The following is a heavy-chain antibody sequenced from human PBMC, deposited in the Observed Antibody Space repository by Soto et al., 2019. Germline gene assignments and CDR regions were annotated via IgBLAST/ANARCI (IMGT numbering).Heavy chain of an antibody. V-gene: IGHV1-18*01. CDR1: GYKLIAYG. Sequence: QVQVVQSGAEVKKPGASVKVSCKASGYKLIAYGISWVRQAPGQGLEWLGWISAHDGDKYAQKFQGRVTMTTDTSTSTAYMELRSLTSDDTAVYYCVSGRRYFDALDKRNYYGMDVWGRGTTVTVSS. D-gene: IGHD1-1*01. CDR2: ISAHDGD. CDR3: VSGRRYFDALDKRNYYGMDV. J-gene: IGHJ6*02.